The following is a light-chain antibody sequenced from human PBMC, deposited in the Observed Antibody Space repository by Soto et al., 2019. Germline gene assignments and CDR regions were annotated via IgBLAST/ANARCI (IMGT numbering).Light chain of an antibody. CDR1: HDISTH. Sequence: QMTQSPSSLSASVGDRVTITCRASHDISTHLNWYQQMPGKAPKLLIYESSNVQTGVPSRFSGRGSGTEFVFTISSLQPEDIGTYYCQQYDNVGITLGQGTRL. CDR3: QQYDNVGIT. V-gene: IGKV1-33*01. J-gene: IGKJ5*01. CDR2: ESS.